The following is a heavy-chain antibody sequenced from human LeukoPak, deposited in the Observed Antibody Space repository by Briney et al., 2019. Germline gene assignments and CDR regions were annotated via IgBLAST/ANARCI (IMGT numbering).Heavy chain of an antibody. Sequence: ASVKVSCKASGYTFTGYYMHWVRHAPGQGLEWMGWINPNSGGTNYAQKFQGWVTMTRDTSISTAYMELSRLRSDDTAVYYCATSALVGRPNYYCYGMYVWGQGTTVTVSS. D-gene: IGHD6-13*01. J-gene: IGHJ6*02. CDR1: GYTFTGYY. CDR3: ATSALVGRPNYYCYGMYV. V-gene: IGHV1-2*04. CDR2: INPNSGGT.